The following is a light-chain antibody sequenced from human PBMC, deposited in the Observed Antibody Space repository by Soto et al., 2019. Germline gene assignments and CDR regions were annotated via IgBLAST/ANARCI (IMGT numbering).Light chain of an antibody. V-gene: IGKV1-5*01. CDR1: QSISSW. Sequence: DIQMTQSPSALSASVGDRATITCRASQSISSWLAWYQQKPGKAPKLLIYDASTLQSGVPSRYSGSGSGTEFTLTISNLQPDDFATYYCQQYYSFPWTFGQGTKVDIK. CDR2: DAS. J-gene: IGKJ1*01. CDR3: QQYYSFPWT.